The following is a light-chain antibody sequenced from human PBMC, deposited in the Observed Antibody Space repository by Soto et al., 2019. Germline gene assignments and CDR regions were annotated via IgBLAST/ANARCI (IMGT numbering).Light chain of an antibody. J-gene: IGKJ5*01. CDR1: QSVSSNY. V-gene: IGKV3-20*01. CDR3: QQYGSSPLT. Sequence: EMVLTQSPGTLSLSPGERATLSCRASQSVSSNYLAWYQQKPGQPPRLLMYGASTRATGIPDRISGSGSGTDFTLTISRLDPEDFAVYYCQQYGSSPLTFGQGTRLEIK. CDR2: GAS.